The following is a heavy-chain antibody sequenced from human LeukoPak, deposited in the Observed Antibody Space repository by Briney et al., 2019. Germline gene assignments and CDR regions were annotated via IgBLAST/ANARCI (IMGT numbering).Heavy chain of an antibody. J-gene: IGHJ4*02. V-gene: IGHV3-23*01. CDR1: GFTVSSYA. CDR2: ISDSGGST. CDR3: AKDLTTLTTFFDY. Sequence: GGSLRLSCAASGFTVSSYAMSWVRQAPGKGLEWVSAISDSGGSTYYADSVKGRFTISRDNPKNTLYLQMNSLRAEDTAVYYCAKDLTTLTTFFDYWGQGTLVTVSS. D-gene: IGHD4-17*01.